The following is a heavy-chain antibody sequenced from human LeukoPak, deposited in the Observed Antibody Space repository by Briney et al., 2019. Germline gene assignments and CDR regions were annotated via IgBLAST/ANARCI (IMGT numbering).Heavy chain of an antibody. CDR2: IRSKTYGGTT. J-gene: IGHJ6*02. CDR3: TRGPIQLWLYHGMDV. V-gene: IGHV3-49*04. CDR1: GFTFRSYD. Sequence: GGSLRLSCAASGFTFRSYDMSWVRQAPGKGLEWVGFIRSKTYGGTTEYAASVKGRFIISRDDSTSIAYLQMNSLKTEDTAVYYCTRGPIQLWLYHGMDVWGQGTTVTVSS. D-gene: IGHD5-18*01.